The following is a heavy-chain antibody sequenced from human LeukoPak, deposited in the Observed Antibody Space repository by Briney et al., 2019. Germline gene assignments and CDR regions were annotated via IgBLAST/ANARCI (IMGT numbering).Heavy chain of an antibody. V-gene: IGHV3-21*01. D-gene: IGHD5-18*01. CDR3: AREVDTAMVITNDY. CDR2: ISRSSNYI. Sequence: GGSLTLSCAASGXTFSTYNVNWVRQAPGKGLEWVSSISRSSNYIFYADSVKGLFTISRDNAKNSLYLQMNSLRAEDTAVYYCAREVDTAMVITNDYWGQGTLVTVSS. CDR1: GXTFSTYN. J-gene: IGHJ4*02.